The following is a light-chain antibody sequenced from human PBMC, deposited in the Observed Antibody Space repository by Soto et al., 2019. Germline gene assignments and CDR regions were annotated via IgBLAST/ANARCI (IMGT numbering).Light chain of an antibody. CDR2: GAS. V-gene: IGKV3-20*01. CDR3: QQFVMSPPGYT. J-gene: IGKJ2*01. CDR1: QSVSGTY. Sequence: EIVLTQSPGTLSLSPGERATLSCRASQSVSGTYLAWYQHRSGQAPRLLIYGASNRATGIPDRFSGYGSGTDFTLTVSRLEPEDSAVYYCQQFVMSPPGYTFGQGTKVEIK.